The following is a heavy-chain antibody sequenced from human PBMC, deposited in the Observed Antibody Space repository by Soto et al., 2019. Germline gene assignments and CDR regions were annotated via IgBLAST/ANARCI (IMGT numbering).Heavy chain of an antibody. J-gene: IGHJ6*02. V-gene: IGHV5-10-1*01. CDR2: IDPSDSYT. D-gene: IGHD6-19*01. CDR1: GYSFTSYL. CDR3: ARLPGIAGAGTFGFYYYGMDV. Sequence: PGESLKISCKGSGYSFTSYLLSWVRQIPGKGLEWMGRIDPSDSYTNYSPSFQGHVTISADKSISTAYLQWSSLKASDTAMYYCARLPGIAGAGTFGFYYYGMDVWGQGTTVTVSS.